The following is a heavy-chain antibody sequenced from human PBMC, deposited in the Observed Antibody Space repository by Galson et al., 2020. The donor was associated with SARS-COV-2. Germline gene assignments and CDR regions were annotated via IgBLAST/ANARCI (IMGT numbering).Heavy chain of an antibody. D-gene: IGHD3-3*01. CDR3: ARRVIFGVVFDY. V-gene: IGHV1-3*04. Sequence: ASVKVSCKASGYTFTSNSIHWVRQAPGQRLEWMGWINTGNGNPKYSQRFQDRVTITRDTSANTAYMELSSLRSEDTAVYYCARRVIFGVVFDYWGQGTLVTVSS. CDR2: INTGNGNP. J-gene: IGHJ4*02. CDR1: GYTFTSNS.